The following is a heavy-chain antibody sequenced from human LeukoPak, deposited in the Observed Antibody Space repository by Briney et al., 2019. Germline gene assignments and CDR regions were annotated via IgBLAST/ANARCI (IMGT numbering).Heavy chain of an antibody. J-gene: IGHJ4*02. CDR1: GGSFSGYY. CDR2: INHSGST. V-gene: IGHV4-34*01. D-gene: IGHD5-24*01. Sequence: SETLSLTCAVYGGSFSGYYWSWIRQPPGKGLEWIGEINHSGSTNYNPSLKSRVTISVDTSKNQFSLRLNSVTAADTAVYYCVRGAGRDGGYWGQGTLVTVSS. CDR3: VRGAGRDGGY.